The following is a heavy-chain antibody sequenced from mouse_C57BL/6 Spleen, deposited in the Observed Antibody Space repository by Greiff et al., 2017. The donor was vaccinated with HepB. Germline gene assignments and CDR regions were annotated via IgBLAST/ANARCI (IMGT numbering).Heavy chain of an antibody. J-gene: IGHJ4*01. V-gene: IGHV1-9*01. CDR2: ILPGSGST. Sequence: VQLQESGAELMKPGASVKLSCKATGYTFTGYWIEWVKQRPGHGLEWIGEILPGSGSTNYNEKFKGKATFTADTSSNTAYMQLRSLTTEDSAIYYCARSRLYDGYYRLVMDYWGQGTSVTVSS. CDR1: GYTFTGYW. CDR3: ARSRLYDGYYRLVMDY. D-gene: IGHD2-3*01.